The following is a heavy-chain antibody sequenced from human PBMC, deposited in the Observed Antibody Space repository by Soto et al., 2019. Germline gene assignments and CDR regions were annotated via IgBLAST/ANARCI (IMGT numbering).Heavy chain of an antibody. CDR3: VRDSHGDY. J-gene: IGHJ4*02. Sequence: EVQLVESGGGLVQPGGSLRLSCAGSGFIFSNYWMHWVRQAPGKGLEWVSRIDHDGPTDYADSVRGRFTISRDNAENTLYLQMNSLRPEDTALYYCVRDSHGDYWGQGTLVTVSS. V-gene: IGHV3-74*01. CDR1: GFIFSNYW. CDR2: IDHDGPT.